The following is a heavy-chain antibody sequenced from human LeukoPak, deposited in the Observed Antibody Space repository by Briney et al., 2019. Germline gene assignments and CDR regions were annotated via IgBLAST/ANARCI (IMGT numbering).Heavy chain of an antibody. CDR3: ARGGVPLWFGDWFDP. CDR1: GYTFTSYG. D-gene: IGHD3-10*01. V-gene: IGHV1-18*04. Sequence: ASVKVSCKASGYTFTSYGISSVRQAPGQGLEWMGWISAYNGNTNYAQKLQGRVTMTTDTSTSTAYMELRSLRSDDTAVYYCARGGVPLWFGDWFDPWGQGTLVTVSS. CDR2: ISAYNGNT. J-gene: IGHJ5*02.